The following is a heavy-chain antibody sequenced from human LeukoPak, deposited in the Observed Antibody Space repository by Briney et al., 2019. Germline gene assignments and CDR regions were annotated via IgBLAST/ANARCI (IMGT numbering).Heavy chain of an antibody. CDR3: ARVVLTGTPN. V-gene: IGHV1-69*02. Sequence: ASVKVSCKASGGTFSSYTISWVRQAPGQGLEWMGRVIPILGIANYAQKFQSRVTITADKSTSTAYMELSSLRSEDTAVYYCARVVLTGTPNWGQGTLVTVSS. D-gene: IGHD1-7*01. CDR1: GGTFSSYT. J-gene: IGHJ4*02. CDR2: VIPILGIA.